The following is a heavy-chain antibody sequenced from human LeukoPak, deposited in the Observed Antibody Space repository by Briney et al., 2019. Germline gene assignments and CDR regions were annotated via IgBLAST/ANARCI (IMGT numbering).Heavy chain of an antibody. Sequence: HPGGSLRLSCAASGFTVSNNYMNWVRQAPGKGLEWVSIIYSGGSTYYPDSMKGRFTISRDNSKNTMYLQMNSLRAEDTAVYYCAKDRPTWPIDYWGQGTLVTVSS. D-gene: IGHD5-12*01. CDR3: AKDRPTWPIDY. CDR1: GFTVSNNY. J-gene: IGHJ4*02. V-gene: IGHV3-53*01. CDR2: IYSGGST.